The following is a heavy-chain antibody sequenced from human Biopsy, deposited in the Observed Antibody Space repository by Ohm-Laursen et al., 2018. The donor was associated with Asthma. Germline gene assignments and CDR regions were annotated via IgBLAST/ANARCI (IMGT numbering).Heavy chain of an antibody. CDR2: INAGNGNT. CDR1: GYTFINYA. D-gene: IGHD7-27*01. Sequence: SSVKVSCKASGYTFINYAIHWVRQAPGQRLEWMGWINAGNGNTKYSQKFQGRVTMTRDTSISTAYMELSRLTSDDTAVYYCARVQKSPGDRWFDPWGQGTLVTVSS. J-gene: IGHJ5*02. V-gene: IGHV1-3*01. CDR3: ARVQKSPGDRWFDP.